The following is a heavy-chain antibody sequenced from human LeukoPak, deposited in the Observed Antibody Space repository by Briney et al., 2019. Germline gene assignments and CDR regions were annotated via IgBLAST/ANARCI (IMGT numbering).Heavy chain of an antibody. CDR1: GFTFSSYA. CDR3: GKDWAVAGTNYFDY. J-gene: IGHJ4*02. Sequence: GGSLRLSCAASGFTFSSYAMNWVRQAPGEGLEWVSGISGSGGSTYYADSVKGRFTISRDNSKNTLYLQMNSLRAEDTAIYYCGKDWAVAGTNYFDYWGQGTLVTVSS. V-gene: IGHV3-23*01. CDR2: ISGSGGST. D-gene: IGHD6-19*01.